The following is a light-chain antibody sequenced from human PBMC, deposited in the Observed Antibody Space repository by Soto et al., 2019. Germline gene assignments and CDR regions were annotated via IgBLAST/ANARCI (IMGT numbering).Light chain of an antibody. J-gene: IGKJ2*01. CDR2: GAS. CDR3: QQYNNWPPDT. CDR1: QSVSSN. V-gene: IGKV3-15*01. Sequence: EIVMTQSPATLSVSPGERATLSCRASQSVSSNLAWYQQKPGQAPRLLIYGASTRATGIPARFSGSVSGTEFTLTISSLQSEDFAGYYCQQYNNWPPDTFGQGTKLEIK.